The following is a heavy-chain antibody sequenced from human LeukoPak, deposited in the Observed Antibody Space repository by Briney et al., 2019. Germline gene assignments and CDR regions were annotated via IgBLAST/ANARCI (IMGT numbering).Heavy chain of an antibody. V-gene: IGHV3-11*06. CDR2: ISRSGTYK. CDR3: ARSTHGSGSYYSSDY. Sequence: PGGSLRLSCSASRFTFSDYYMSWIRQAPGKGLEWVSYISRSGTYKNYADSVKGRFTISRDNAKDSLYLQMNSLRAEDTAVYYCARSTHGSGSYYSSDYWGQGTLVTVSS. D-gene: IGHD3-10*01. CDR1: RFTFSDYY. J-gene: IGHJ4*02.